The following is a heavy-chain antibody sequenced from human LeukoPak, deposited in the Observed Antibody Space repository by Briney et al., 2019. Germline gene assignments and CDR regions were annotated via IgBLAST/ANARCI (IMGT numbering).Heavy chain of an antibody. V-gene: IGHV3-23*01. D-gene: IGHD6-13*01. CDR3: AKGRIAAAGTTYYYYYSGMDV. CDR1: GFTFSSYA. Sequence: GGSLRLSCTASGFTFSSYAMSWVRKAPGKGLEWVSAISGSGGSTYYADSVKGRFTISRDNSKNTLYLQMNSLRAEDTAVYYCAKGRIAAAGTTYYYYYSGMDVWGQGTTVTVSS. CDR2: ISGSGGST. J-gene: IGHJ6*02.